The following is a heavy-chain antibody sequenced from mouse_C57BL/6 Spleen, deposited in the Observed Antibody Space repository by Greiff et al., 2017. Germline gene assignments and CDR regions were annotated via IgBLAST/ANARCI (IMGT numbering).Heavy chain of an antibody. CDR3: ARKPLYYFDD. Sequence: VQLQQSDAELVKPGASVKISCKVSGYTFTDPTIPWMQQRPDQGLEWIGYIYPRDGSTNYNEKFKGKATLTADKSSSTAYMQLNSLTSEDSAVYFCARKPLYYFDDWGTGTTVTVSS. V-gene: IGHV1-78*01. CDR2: IYPRDGST. J-gene: IGHJ1*03. CDR1: GYTFTDPT.